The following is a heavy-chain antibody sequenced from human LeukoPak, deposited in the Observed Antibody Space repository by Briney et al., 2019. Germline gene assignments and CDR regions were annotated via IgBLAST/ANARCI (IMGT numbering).Heavy chain of an antibody. J-gene: IGHJ4*02. CDR2: INHSGST. D-gene: IGHD3-10*01. V-gene: IGHV4-34*01. Sequence: SETLSLTCAVYGGSFSGYYWSWIRQPPGKGLEWIGEINHSGSTNYNPSLKSRVTISVDTSKNQFSLKLSSVTAADTAVYYCARDPALDYGSGSYFDYWGQGTLVTVSS. CDR3: ARDPALDYGSGSYFDY. CDR1: GGSFSGYY.